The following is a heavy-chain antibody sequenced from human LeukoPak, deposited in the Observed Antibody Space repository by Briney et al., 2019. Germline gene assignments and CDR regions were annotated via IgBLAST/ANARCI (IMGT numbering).Heavy chain of an antibody. CDR2: IIPIFGTA. CDR3: ARSVRYYYDSSGAYFDY. V-gene: IGHV1-69*13. CDR1: GGTFSSYA. D-gene: IGHD3-22*01. Sequence: SVKVSCKASGGTFSSYAISWVRQAPGQGLEWMGGIIPIFGTANYAQKFQGRVTITADESTSTAYMELSSLRSEDTAVYYCARSVRYYYDSSGAYFDYWGQGTLVTVSS. J-gene: IGHJ4*02.